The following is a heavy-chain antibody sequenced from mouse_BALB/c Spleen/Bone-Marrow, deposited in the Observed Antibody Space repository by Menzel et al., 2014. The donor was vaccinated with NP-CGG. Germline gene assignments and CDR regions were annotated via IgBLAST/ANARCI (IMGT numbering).Heavy chain of an antibody. CDR3: ARLGYYGTMDY. V-gene: IGHV4-1*02. Sequence: DVKLQESGGGLVQPGGSLKLSCAASGFDSSGYWMSWVRQAPGKGLEWIGEINPDSRTINYTPSLKDKFIISRDNAKNTLYLQMSKVRSEDTALYYCARLGYYGTMDYWGQGTSVTVSS. D-gene: IGHD1-1*01. CDR1: GFDSSGYW. J-gene: IGHJ4*01. CDR2: INPDSRTI.